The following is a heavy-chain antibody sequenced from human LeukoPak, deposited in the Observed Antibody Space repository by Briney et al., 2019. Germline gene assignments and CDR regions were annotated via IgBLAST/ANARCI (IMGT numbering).Heavy chain of an antibody. V-gene: IGHV3-53*01. CDR1: GFTVSSSNY. CDR2: IYSSGKT. CDR3: ARAGLAYLDL. J-gene: IGHJ2*01. D-gene: IGHD6-6*01. Sequence: GGSLRLSCAASGFTVSSSNYMNWVRQAPGKGLEWVSIIYSSGKTYYADSVKGRFTISRDNSKNTLYVQMNSLRVEDTAVYYCARAGLAYLDLWGRGTLVTVSS.